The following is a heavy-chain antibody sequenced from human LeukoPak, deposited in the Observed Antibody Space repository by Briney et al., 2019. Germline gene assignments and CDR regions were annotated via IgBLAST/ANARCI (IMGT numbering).Heavy chain of an antibody. V-gene: IGHV3-30*02. Sequence: GGSLRLSCAASGFTFSSYGMHWVRQAPGKGLEWVAFIRYDGSNKYYADSVKGRFTISRDNSKNTLYLQMNSLRAEDTAVYYCAKSPRWLGVRSYYFDYWGQGTLVTVSS. CDR2: IRYDGSNK. CDR3: AKSPRWLGVRSYYFDY. CDR1: GFTFSSYG. D-gene: IGHD3-10*01. J-gene: IGHJ4*02.